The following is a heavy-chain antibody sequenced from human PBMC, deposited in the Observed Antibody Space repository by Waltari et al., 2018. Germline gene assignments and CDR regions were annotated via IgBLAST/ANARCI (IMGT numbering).Heavy chain of an antibody. D-gene: IGHD5-12*01. CDR3: ATYIGASVGTAAFDV. CDR1: GGSITTNRHY. CDR2: ISYNGAT. J-gene: IGHJ3*01. Sequence: QLQLQESGPGLVKPSETVSLTCSVSGGSITTNRHYWGWIRPSPGQGLEWIGTISYNGATYSSPSLKSRITMSRDTSKNQLSLTLGFVTAADTAVYYCATYIGASVGTAAFDVWGQGTMVTVSS. V-gene: IGHV4-39*01.